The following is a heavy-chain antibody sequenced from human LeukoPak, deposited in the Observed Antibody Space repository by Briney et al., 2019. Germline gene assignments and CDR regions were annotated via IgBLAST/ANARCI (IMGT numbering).Heavy chain of an antibody. CDR1: GFTFTSSA. V-gene: IGHV1-58*01. CDR3: ARDFGKVVVTASDRSFQH. Sequence: GTSVKVSCKASGFTFTSSAVQWVRQARGQRLEWIGWIVVGSGNTNYAQKLQERVTITRDMSTSTAYMELSSLRSEDTAVYYCARDFGKVVVTASDRSFQHWGQGTLVTVSS. D-gene: IGHD2-21*02. CDR2: IVVGSGNT. J-gene: IGHJ1*01.